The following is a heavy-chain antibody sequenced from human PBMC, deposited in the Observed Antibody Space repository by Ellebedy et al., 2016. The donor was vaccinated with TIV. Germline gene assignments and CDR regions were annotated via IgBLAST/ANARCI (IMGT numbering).Heavy chain of an antibody. J-gene: IGHJ6*03. Sequence: GSLRLSCTVSGGSMRSYYWAWIRQPPGKGPEWIGYAYYSGSTDYNPSLEGRVTVSVDTPKNQFSLNLRSVTPADTAIYYCARVGTELVTVDEYYYYMDVWGKGTSVTVSS. CDR3: ARVGTELVTVDEYYYYMDV. CDR2: AYYSGST. V-gene: IGHV4-59*01. D-gene: IGHD2-21*02. CDR1: GGSMRSYY.